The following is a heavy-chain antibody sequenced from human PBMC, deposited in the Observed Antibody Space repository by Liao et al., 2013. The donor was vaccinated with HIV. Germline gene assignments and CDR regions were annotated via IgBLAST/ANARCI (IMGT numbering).Heavy chain of an antibody. CDR2: IDHSGSS. D-gene: IGHD1-1*01. CDR1: GGSISSSSYY. J-gene: IGHJ3*02. V-gene: IGHV4-39*07. CDR3: ARGRGTSAFDI. Sequence: QLQLQESGPGLVKPSETLSLTCTVSGGSISSSSYYWSWIRQSPGKGLEWIGEIDHSGSSNYNPSLKSRVTISVDTSKNQFSLRLSSVTAADTAVYYCARGRGTSAFDIWGQGTMVTVSS.